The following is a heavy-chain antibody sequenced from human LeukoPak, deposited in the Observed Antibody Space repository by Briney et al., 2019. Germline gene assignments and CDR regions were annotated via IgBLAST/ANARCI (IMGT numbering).Heavy chain of an antibody. CDR2: ISWNSGSI. CDR1: GFTFDDYA. CDR3: AKQGYYDSSGYKRWFDP. Sequence: GRSLRLSCAASGFTFDDYAMHWVRQAPGKGLEWVSGISWNSGSIGYADSVKGRFTISRDNAKNSLYLQMNSLRAEDTALYYCAKQGYYDSSGYKRWFDPWGQGTLVTVSS. V-gene: IGHV3-9*01. D-gene: IGHD3-22*01. J-gene: IGHJ5*02.